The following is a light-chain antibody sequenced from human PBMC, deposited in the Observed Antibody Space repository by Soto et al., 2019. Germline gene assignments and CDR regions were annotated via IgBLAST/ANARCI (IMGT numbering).Light chain of an antibody. CDR1: QSVSSN. V-gene: IGKV3-15*01. J-gene: IGKJ5*01. CDR3: QQYNNWPPFT. CDR2: GAS. Sequence: EIVMPQSPAPPSVSPGERATVSCRASQSVSSNVAWYQQKPGQAPRLLIYGASTRATGIPARFSGSGSGTEFTLTISSLQSEDFAVYYCQQYNNWPPFTFGQGRRLEI.